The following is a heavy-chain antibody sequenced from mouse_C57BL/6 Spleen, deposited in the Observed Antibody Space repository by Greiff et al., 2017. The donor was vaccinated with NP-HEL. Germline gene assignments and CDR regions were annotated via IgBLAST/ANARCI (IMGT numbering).Heavy chain of an antibody. J-gene: IGHJ4*01. V-gene: IGHV1-74*01. CDR3: AIIPSLYAMDY. Sequence: QVQLQQPGAELVKPGASVKVSCKASGYTFTSYWMHWVKQRPGQGLEWIGRIHPSDSDTNYNQKFKGKATLTVDKSSSTAYMQLSSLTSADSAVYYCAIIPSLYAMDYWGQGTSVTVSS. CDR2: IHPSDSDT. D-gene: IGHD6-1*01. CDR1: GYTFTSYW.